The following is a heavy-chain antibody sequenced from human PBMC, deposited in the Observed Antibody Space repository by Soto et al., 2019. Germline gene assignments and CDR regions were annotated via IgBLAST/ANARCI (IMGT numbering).Heavy chain of an antibody. V-gene: IGHV3-30-3*01. Sequence: QVPLVESGGGVVQPGRSLRLSCAASGFTFSSYAMHWVRQAPGKGLEWVAVISYDGSNKYYADSVKGRFTISRDNSNNTLYLQMNSLRADDTAVYYCAFIVLVPAAMDYWGQGTLVTVSS. CDR1: GFTFSSYA. CDR2: ISYDGSNK. CDR3: AFIVLVPAAMDY. J-gene: IGHJ4*02. D-gene: IGHD2-2*01.